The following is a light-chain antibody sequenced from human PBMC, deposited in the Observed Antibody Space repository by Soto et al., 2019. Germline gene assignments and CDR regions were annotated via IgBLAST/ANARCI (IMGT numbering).Light chain of an antibody. CDR3: QQYGSWPPWT. CDR1: QSVITN. J-gene: IGKJ1*01. V-gene: IGKV3-15*01. Sequence: EIVITQSPAPLSVSPGERATLSRTASQSVITNLAWYQQKPGQAPRLLIYGASARVTGIPARFSGSGSGTEFTLTISSLQSEDFAVYYCQQYGSWPPWTFGQGTKVDIK. CDR2: GAS.